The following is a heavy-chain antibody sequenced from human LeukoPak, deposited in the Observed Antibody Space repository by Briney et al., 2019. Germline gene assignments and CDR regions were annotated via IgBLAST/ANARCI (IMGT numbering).Heavy chain of an antibody. V-gene: IGHV3-23*01. J-gene: IGHJ4*02. CDR3: ASADAFYAVVPAATPEDY. CDR2: FSGSGGST. Sequence: GGSLRLSCAASGFTFSSYAMSWVRQAPGKGLECISGFSGSGGSTYYADSVKGRFTISRDNSKTTLYLQMNSLRAEDTAVYYCASADAFYAVVPAATPEDYWGQGTLVTVSS. D-gene: IGHD2-2*01. CDR1: GFTFSSYA.